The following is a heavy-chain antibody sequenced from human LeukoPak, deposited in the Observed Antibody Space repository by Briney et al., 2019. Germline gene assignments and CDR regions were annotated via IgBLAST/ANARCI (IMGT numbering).Heavy chain of an antibody. Sequence: PSETLSLTCTVSGGSISSGDHYWSWIRQPPGKGLEWIGYIYFSGSTYYNPSLKSRVTISVDTSKSQFSLKLSSVTAADTAIYYCARHSTYYDILTGYCHAFDIWGQGTMVTVSS. D-gene: IGHD3-9*01. CDR3: ARHSTYYDILTGYCHAFDI. CDR1: GGSISSGDHY. V-gene: IGHV4-30-4*01. CDR2: IYFSGST. J-gene: IGHJ3*02.